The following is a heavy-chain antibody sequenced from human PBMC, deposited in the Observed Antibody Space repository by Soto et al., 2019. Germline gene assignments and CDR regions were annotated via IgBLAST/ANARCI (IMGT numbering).Heavy chain of an antibody. V-gene: IGHV3-23*01. CDR2: ITAATGTT. Sequence: GGSLRLSCAASGFTFGSYGMTWVRQAPGKGLECVSGITAATGTTYYADSVKGRFTISRDLSTNTLFLQMNSLRAADSAVYYCAKAKGRSNVYYSGLDVWGQGTTVTSP. CDR1: GFTFGSYG. J-gene: IGHJ6*02. CDR3: AKAKGRSNVYYSGLDV. D-gene: IGHD1-26*01.